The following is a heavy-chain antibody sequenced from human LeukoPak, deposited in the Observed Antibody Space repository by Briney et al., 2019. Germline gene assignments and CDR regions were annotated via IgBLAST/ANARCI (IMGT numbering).Heavy chain of an antibody. J-gene: IGHJ4*02. CDR1: GGSISSYY. D-gene: IGHD3-22*01. CDR3: ARERDYYDSSGYYRDQYYFDY. Sequence: SETLSLTCTVSGGSISSYYWSWIRQPPGKGLEWIGYIYYSGSTNYNPSLKSRVTISVDTSKNQFSLKLSSVTAEVTAVYYCARERDYYDSSGYYRDQYYFDYWGQGTLVTVSS. V-gene: IGHV4-59*01. CDR2: IYYSGST.